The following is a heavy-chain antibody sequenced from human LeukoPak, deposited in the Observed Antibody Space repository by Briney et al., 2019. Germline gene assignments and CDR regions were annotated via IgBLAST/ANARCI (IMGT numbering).Heavy chain of an antibody. CDR1: GYTFTSYG. V-gene: IGHV1-18*01. CDR3: AADLGPYDSSGYYPVGAFDI. CDR2: ISAYNGNT. Sequence: VASVKVSCKASGYTFTSYGISWVRQAPGQGLEWMGWISAYNGNTNYAQKLQGRVTMTTDTSTSTAYMELRSLRSDDTAVYYCAADLGPYDSSGYYPVGAFDIWGQGTMVTVSS. J-gene: IGHJ3*02. D-gene: IGHD3-22*01.